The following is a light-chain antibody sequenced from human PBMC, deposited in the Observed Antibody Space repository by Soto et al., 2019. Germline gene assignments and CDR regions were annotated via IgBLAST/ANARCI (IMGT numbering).Light chain of an antibody. CDR2: EVI. CDR3: SSYTSSSTRV. J-gene: IGLJ1*01. CDR1: SSDIGAYNF. Sequence: ALTQPPSASGSPGQSVTISCTGTSSDIGAYNFVSWYQHHPGKAPKLIIYEVIKRPSGVPDRFSGSKSGNTASLTVSGLQAEDEADYYCSSYTSSSTRVFGTGTKVTVL. V-gene: IGLV2-8*01.